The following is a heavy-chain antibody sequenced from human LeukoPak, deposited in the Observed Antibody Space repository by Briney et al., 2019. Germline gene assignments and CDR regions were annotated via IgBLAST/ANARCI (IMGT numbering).Heavy chain of an antibody. V-gene: IGHV3-74*03. CDR2: SNSDGSST. Sequence: GGSLRLSCAAAGFTFSRYWMHWVRQAPGKGLWWVSISNSDGSSTTYADSVKGRLTISRDNAKNTLYLQMNSLRAEDTAVYYCARPGGYTYGHIDYWGQGTLVTVSS. CDR3: ARPGGYTYGHIDY. CDR1: GFTFSRYW. D-gene: IGHD5-18*01. J-gene: IGHJ4*02.